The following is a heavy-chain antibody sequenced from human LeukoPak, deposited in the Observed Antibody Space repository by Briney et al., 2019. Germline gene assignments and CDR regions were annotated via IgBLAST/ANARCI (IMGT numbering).Heavy chain of an antibody. V-gene: IGHV4-59*01. CDR3: ARDQLVVVPAGAFDI. J-gene: IGHJ3*02. CDR1: GFTFSDYY. Sequence: LRLSCAASGFTFSDYYMGWIRQPPGKGLEWIGYIYYSGSTYYNPSLKSRVTISVDTSKNQFSLKLSSVTAADTAVYYCARDQLVVVPAGAFDIWGQGTMVTVSS. CDR2: IYYSGST. D-gene: IGHD2-2*01.